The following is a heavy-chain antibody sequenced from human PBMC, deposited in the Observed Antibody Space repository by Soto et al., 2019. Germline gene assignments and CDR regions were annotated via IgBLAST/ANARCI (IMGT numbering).Heavy chain of an antibody. Sequence: GGSLRLSCAASGFTFSSYAMHWVRQAPGKGLEWVAVISYDGSNKYYADSVKGRFTISRDNSKNTLYLQMNSPRAEDTAVYYCARVRELSYYYYYGMDVWGQGTTVTVSS. CDR1: GFTFSSYA. D-gene: IGHD1-26*01. V-gene: IGHV3-30-3*01. CDR3: ARVRELSYYYYYGMDV. CDR2: ISYDGSNK. J-gene: IGHJ6*02.